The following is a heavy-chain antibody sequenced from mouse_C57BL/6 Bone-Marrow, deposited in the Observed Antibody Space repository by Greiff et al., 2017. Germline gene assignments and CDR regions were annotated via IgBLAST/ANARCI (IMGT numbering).Heavy chain of an antibody. V-gene: IGHV1-69*01. Sequence: VKLQQPGAELVMPGASVKLSCKASGYTFTSYWMHWVKQRPGQGLEWIGEIDPSDSYTNYNQKFKGKSTLTVDKSSSTAYMQLSSLTSEDSAVYYCAREDGYDVFAYWGQGTLVTVSA. CDR3: AREDGYDVFAY. J-gene: IGHJ3*01. CDR1: GYTFTSYW. CDR2: IDPSDSYT. D-gene: IGHD2-2*01.